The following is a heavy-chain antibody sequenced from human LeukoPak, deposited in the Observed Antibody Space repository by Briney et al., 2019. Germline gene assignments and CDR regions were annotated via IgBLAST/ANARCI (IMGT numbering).Heavy chain of an antibody. V-gene: IGHV3-30*04. D-gene: IGHD5-18*01. CDR2: ISYDGSNK. Sequence: GRSLRLSCAASGFTFSSYAMHWVRQAPGKGLEWVAVISYDGSNKYYADSVKGRFTISRDNSKNTLYLQMNSLRAEDTAVYYCARVPFSYGYYGGDYWGQGTLVTVSS. CDR1: GFTFSSYA. CDR3: ARVPFSYGYYGGDY. J-gene: IGHJ4*02.